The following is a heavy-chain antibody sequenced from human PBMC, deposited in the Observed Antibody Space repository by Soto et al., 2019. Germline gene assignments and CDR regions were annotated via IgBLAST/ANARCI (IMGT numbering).Heavy chain of an antibody. CDR1: GYTFTSYA. D-gene: IGHD3-22*01. CDR2: INAGNGNT. Sequence: ASVKVSCKASGYTFTSYAMHWVRQAPGQRLEWMGWINAGNGNTKYSQKFQGRVTITRDTSASTAYMELSSLRSEDTAVYYCARGHDSSGYYYPNDYWGQGTLGTVSS. J-gene: IGHJ4*02. V-gene: IGHV1-3*01. CDR3: ARGHDSSGYYYPNDY.